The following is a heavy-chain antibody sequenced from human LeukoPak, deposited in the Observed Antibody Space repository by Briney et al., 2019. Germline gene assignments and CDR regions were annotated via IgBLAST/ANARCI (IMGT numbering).Heavy chain of an antibody. CDR1: GGSISSSDW. V-gene: IGHV4-4*02. J-gene: IGHJ4*02. D-gene: IGHD2-21*02. Sequence: SETLSLTCAVSGGSISSSDWWSWVRQPPGKGLEWIGEIYHSGSTNYNPSLKSRVTISVDKSKNQFSLNLSSVTAADTAVYYCARVAYCGGDCFFFDYWGQGTLVTVSS. CDR2: IYHSGST. CDR3: ARVAYCGGDCFFFDY.